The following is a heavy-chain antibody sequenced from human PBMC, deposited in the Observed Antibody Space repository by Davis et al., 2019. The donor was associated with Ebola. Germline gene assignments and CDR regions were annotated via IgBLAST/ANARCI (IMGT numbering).Heavy chain of an antibody. CDR1: GCSISSSSYY. CDR3: ARHHRYCTNGVCSEYFDY. Sequence: SETLSLTCTVSGCSISSSSYYWGSIRQTPGKGLEWIGSIDYSGSTTYNPSLKSRVTISVDTSKNQFSLKLSSVTAADTAVYYCARHHRYCTNGVCSEYFDYWGQGTLVTVSS. J-gene: IGHJ4*02. CDR2: IDYSGST. V-gene: IGHV4-39*01. D-gene: IGHD2-8*01.